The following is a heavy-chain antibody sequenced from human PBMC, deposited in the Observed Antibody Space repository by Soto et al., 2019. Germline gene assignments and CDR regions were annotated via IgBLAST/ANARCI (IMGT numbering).Heavy chain of an antibody. V-gene: IGHV3-23*01. CDR1: GFTFSSYA. CDR3: AKELQYSSGWSLVDY. CDR2: ISGSGIST. Sequence: EVQLLESGGGLVQPGGSLRLSCAASGFTFSSYAMSWVRQAPGKGLEWVPAISGSGISTYYADSVKGRFTSSRDNSKNTLYLQMNSLGAEDTAVYYCAKELQYSSGWSLVDYWGQGTLVTVSS. D-gene: IGHD6-19*01. J-gene: IGHJ4*02.